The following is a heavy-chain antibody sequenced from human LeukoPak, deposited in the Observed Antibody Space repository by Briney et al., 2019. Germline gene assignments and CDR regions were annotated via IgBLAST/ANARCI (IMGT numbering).Heavy chain of an antibody. CDR1: GYSICSGYY. CDR2: ISHSGRT. Sequence: SQTLSLTCAVSGYSICSGYYWAWFRQPPGKGLEWIGSISHSGRTYYNPSLKRRVTISVDTSKSQASLQLSSVTATDTAVYYCARTAVARTEAVDYWGQGTLVTVSS. D-gene: IGHD6-19*01. V-gene: IGHV4-38-2*01. CDR3: ARTAVARTEAVDY. J-gene: IGHJ4*02.